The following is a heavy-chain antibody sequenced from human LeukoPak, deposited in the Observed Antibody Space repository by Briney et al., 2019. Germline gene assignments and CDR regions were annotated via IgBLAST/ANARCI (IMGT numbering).Heavy chain of an antibody. V-gene: IGHV1-69*06. CDR1: GGTFSSYA. CDR2: IIPIFGTA. J-gene: IGHJ5*02. Sequence: GASVKVSCKASGGTFSSYAISWVRQAPGQGLEWMGGIIPIFGTANYAQKFQGRVTITADKSTSTAYMELSSLRSEDTAVYYCARSSGYASHIRERDRPNWFDPWGQGTLVTVSS. CDR3: ARSSGYASHIRERDRPNWFDP. D-gene: IGHD3-22*01.